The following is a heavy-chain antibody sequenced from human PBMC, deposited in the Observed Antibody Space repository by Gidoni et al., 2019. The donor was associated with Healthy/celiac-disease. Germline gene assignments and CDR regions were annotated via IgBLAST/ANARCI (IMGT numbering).Heavy chain of an antibody. CDR2: IYYSGST. J-gene: IGHJ5*02. Sequence: QVQLQESGPGLVKPSQTLSLTCTVSGGSISSGDYYWSWIRQPPGKGLEWIGYIYYSGSTYYNPSLKSRVTISVDTSKNQFSLKLSSVTAADTAVYYCASYGSGSYYRVGNWFDPWGQGTLVTVSS. D-gene: IGHD3-10*01. CDR1: GGSISSGDYY. V-gene: IGHV4-30-4*01. CDR3: ASYGSGSYYRVGNWFDP.